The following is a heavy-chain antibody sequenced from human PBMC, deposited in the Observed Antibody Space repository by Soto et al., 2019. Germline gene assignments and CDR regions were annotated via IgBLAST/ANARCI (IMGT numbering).Heavy chain of an antibody. CDR3: SHRENSGYGY. Sequence: SGPTLVNPTQTLTLTCTFSGFSLSTSSVAVGWIRQPPGKAPEWLALIYGNDDKRYSPSLKSRLTITKDTSTNQVVLTMANMDPVDTATYYCSHRENSGYGYWGQGAQVTVSS. V-gene: IGHV2-5*01. CDR1: GFSLSTSSVA. D-gene: IGHD5-12*01. CDR2: IYGNDDK. J-gene: IGHJ4*02.